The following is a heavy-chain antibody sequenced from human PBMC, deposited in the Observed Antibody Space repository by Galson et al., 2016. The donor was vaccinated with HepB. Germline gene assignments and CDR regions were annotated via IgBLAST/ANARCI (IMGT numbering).Heavy chain of an antibody. CDR2: IKSVTDDETV. V-gene: IGHV3-15*01. Sequence: SLRLSCAASGFAFNKAWMNWVRQAPGKGLEWLGRIKSVTDDETVDYAAPAKGRFVISRDDSRNTLTLQLNHLRSEDTAVYYCTTDSRRLRTNIFDVWGHGTMVTVSS. CDR1: GFAFNKAW. J-gene: IGHJ3*01. CDR3: TTDSRRLRTNIFDV. D-gene: IGHD5-12*01.